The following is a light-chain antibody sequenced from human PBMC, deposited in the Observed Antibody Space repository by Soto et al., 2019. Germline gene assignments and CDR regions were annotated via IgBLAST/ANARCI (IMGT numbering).Light chain of an antibody. CDR1: SSDVGGYNY. CDR2: EVN. Sequence: QSVLTQPPSASGSPGQSVTISCTGTSSDVGGYNYVSWYQQHPGKVPKLMIYEVNKRPSGVPDRFSGSKSGNTASLTVSGLQAEDEADYYCSSYGGSNNLVFGGGTKLPVL. J-gene: IGLJ2*01. CDR3: SSYGGSNNLV. V-gene: IGLV2-8*01.